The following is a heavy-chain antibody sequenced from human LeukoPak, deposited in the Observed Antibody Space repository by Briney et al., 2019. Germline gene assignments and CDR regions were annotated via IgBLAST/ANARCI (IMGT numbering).Heavy chain of an antibody. D-gene: IGHD3-9*01. CDR2: IYYSGST. Sequence: SETLSLTCTVSGGSISSYYWSWIRQPPGKGLEWIGYIYYSGSTNYNPSLKSRVTISVDTSKNQFSLRLSSVTAADTAVYYCAREKNILTGYYDYWGQGTLVTVSS. V-gene: IGHV4-59*01. CDR1: GGSISSYY. CDR3: AREKNILTGYYDY. J-gene: IGHJ4*02.